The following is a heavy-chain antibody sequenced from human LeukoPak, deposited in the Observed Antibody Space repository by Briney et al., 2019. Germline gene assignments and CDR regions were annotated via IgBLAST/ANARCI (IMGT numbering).Heavy chain of an antibody. CDR1: GFTFSSYG. D-gene: IGHD5-12*01. CDR3: AKDQGRYSGYEDY. CDR2: ISYDGSNK. Sequence: GGSLRLSCAASGFTFSSYGMHWVRQAPGKGLEWVAVISYDGSNKYYADSVKGRFTISRDNSKNTLYLQMNSLRAEDTAVYYCAKDQGRYSGYEDYWDQGTLVTLSS. V-gene: IGHV3-30*18. J-gene: IGHJ4*02.